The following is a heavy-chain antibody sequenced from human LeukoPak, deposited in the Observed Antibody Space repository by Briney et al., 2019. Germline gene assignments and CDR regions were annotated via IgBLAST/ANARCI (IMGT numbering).Heavy chain of an antibody. J-gene: IGHJ4*02. D-gene: IGHD3-9*01. Sequence: PGGSLRLSCAASGLTFSTYAMHCVRQAPGKGLEWVAVIPYDGSNKYYADSVKGRFTISRDNSKNTLYLQMNSLRTEDTAVYYCARSGRYFDWLLSPDWGQGTLVTVSS. V-gene: IGHV3-30-3*01. CDR2: IPYDGSNK. CDR3: ARSGRYFDWLLSPD. CDR1: GLTFSTYA.